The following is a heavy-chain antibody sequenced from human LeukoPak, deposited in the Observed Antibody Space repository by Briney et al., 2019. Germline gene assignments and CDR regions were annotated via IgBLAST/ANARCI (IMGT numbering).Heavy chain of an antibody. D-gene: IGHD3-10*01. CDR3: AKQPAIGYYYYYMDV. CDR2: ISGPGIGT. J-gene: IGHJ6*03. Sequence: GGSLRLSCAASGFTFGSYAMSWVRQAPGKGLEWVSAISGPGIGTYYADSVKGRFTISRDNSKNTLYLQMNSLRAEDTAVYYCAKQPAIGYYYYYMDVWGKGTTVTVSS. V-gene: IGHV3-23*01. CDR1: GFTFGSYA.